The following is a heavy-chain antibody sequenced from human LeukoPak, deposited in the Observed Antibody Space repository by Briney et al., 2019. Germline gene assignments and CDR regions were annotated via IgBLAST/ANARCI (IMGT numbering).Heavy chain of an antibody. J-gene: IGHJ4*02. D-gene: IGHD5-12*01. CDR3: ARGRPPSGYDFSY. CDR2: INHSGST. V-gene: IGHV4-34*01. Sequence: PSETLFLTCAVYGGSFSGYYWSWIRQPPGKGLEWIGEINHSGSTNYNPSLKSRVTISVDTSKNQFSLKLSSVTAADTAVYYCARGRPPSGYDFSYWGQGTLVTVSS. CDR1: GGSFSGYY.